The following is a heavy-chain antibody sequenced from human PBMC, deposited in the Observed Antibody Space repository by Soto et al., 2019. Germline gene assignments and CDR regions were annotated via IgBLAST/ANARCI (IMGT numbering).Heavy chain of an antibody. CDR1: GYTFTSYA. CDR2: INAGNGNT. Sequence: QVQLVQSGAEVKKPGASVKVSCKASGYTFTSYAMHWVRQAPGQRLEWMGWINAGNGNTKYSQKFQGRVTITRDKSAITAYMELSSLRSEDTAVYYCARNRDETSHDYGDYLSSVYYYYGMDVWGQGTTVTVSS. CDR3: ARNRDETSHDYGDYLSSVYYYYGMDV. D-gene: IGHD4-17*01. V-gene: IGHV1-3*01. J-gene: IGHJ6*02.